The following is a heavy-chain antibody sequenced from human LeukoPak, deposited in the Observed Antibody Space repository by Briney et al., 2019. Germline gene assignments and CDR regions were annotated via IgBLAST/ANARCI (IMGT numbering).Heavy chain of an antibody. CDR3: TRTHIAQYDFWTASL. D-gene: IGHD3-3*01. J-gene: IGHJ4*02. Sequence: PGGSLRLSCAASGFPFSSHWLSWFRQSPGRGLEWVAHINSDGSEKNYVDSVKGRFTISRDNAKNSLYLQMNSLRAEDTAVYYCTRTHIAQYDFWTASLWGQGTLVTVSS. CDR2: INSDGSEK. CDR1: GFPFSSHW. V-gene: IGHV3-7*01.